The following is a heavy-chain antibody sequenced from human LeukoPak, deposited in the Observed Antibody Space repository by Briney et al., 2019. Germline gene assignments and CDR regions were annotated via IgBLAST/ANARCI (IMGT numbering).Heavy chain of an antibody. CDR3: ADASVEMDAPSGG. CDR1: GGTFSSYA. CDR2: IIPNFGTA. Sequence: ASVKVSRKASGGTFSSYAISWVRQAPAQGLEWMGGIIPNFGTANYAQKFQGRVTITTDESTSTAYIELNSLRAEDTAVYYCADASVEMDAPSGGWGQGTLVTVSS. J-gene: IGHJ4*02. V-gene: IGHV1-69*05. D-gene: IGHD5-24*01.